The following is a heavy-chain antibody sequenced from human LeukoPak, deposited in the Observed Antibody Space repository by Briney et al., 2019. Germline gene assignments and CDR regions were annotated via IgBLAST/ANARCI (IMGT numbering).Heavy chain of an antibody. J-gene: IGHJ4*02. D-gene: IGHD3-10*01. CDR3: ARVTVRGPYYFDY. V-gene: IGHV4-61*08. CDR2: IYYSGST. CDR1: GGSISSGDYY. Sequence: PSQTLSLTCTVSGGSISSGDYYWSWIRQPPGKGLEWIGYIYYSGSTNYNPSLKSRVTISVDTSKNQFSLKLSSVTAADTAVYYCARVTVRGPYYFDYWGQGTLVTVSS.